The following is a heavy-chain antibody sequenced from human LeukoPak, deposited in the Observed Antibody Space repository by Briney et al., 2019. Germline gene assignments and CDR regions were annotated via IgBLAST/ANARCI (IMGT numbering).Heavy chain of an antibody. CDR1: GGYISSYY. V-gene: IGHV4-59*01. J-gene: IGHJ2*01. D-gene: IGHD1-14*01. CDR3: ARDGNPWNLDV. Sequence: PSETLSLTCSVSGGYISSYYWTWIRQPPGKAPEWIGYIYYSGRTSYNPSLKSRVTMSVDTSKNQFSLKLSSVTAADTAVYYCARDGNPWNLDVWGRGTLVTVSS. CDR2: IYYSGRT.